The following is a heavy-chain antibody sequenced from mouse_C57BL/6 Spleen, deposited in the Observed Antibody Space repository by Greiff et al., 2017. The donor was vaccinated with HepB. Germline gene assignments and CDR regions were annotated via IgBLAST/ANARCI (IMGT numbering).Heavy chain of an antibody. CDR2: INPGSGGT. D-gene: IGHD1-1*01. Sequence: QVQLQQSGAELVRPGTSVKVSCKASGYAFTNYLIEWVKQRPGQGLEWIGVINPGSGGTNYNEKFKGKATLTADKSSSTAYMQLSSLTSEDSAVYFCARAGHLLLRYQYYFDYWGQGTTLTVSS. CDR3: ARAGHLLLRYQYYFDY. J-gene: IGHJ2*01. V-gene: IGHV1-54*01. CDR1: GYAFTNYL.